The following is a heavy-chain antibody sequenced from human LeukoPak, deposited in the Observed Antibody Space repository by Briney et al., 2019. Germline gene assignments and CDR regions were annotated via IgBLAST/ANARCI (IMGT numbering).Heavy chain of an antibody. CDR3: ARGRARGSYYESCDY. D-gene: IGHD1-26*01. CDR1: GYTFTGYY. J-gene: IGHJ4*02. CDR2: INPNSGGT. Sequence: ASVKVSCKASGYTFTGYYMHWVRQAPGQGLEWTGWINPNSGGTNYAQKFQGRVTMTRDTSISTAYMELSRLRSDDTAVYYCARGRARGSYYESCDYWGQGTLVTVSS. V-gene: IGHV1-2*02.